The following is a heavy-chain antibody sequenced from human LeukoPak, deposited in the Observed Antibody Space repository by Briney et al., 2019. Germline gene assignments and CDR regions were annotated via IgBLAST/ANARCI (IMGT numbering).Heavy chain of an antibody. CDR2: INSNGSST. CDR3: ARGPGSYYYYYGVDV. Sequence: GGSLRLSCAASGFTFSSYAMHWVRQAPGKGLEYVSAINSNGSSTYYANSVKGRFTISRDNSKNTLYLQMGSLRAEDMAVYYCARGPGSYYYYYGVDVWGQGTTVTVSS. J-gene: IGHJ6*02. V-gene: IGHV3-64*01. CDR1: GFTFSSYA. D-gene: IGHD1-26*01.